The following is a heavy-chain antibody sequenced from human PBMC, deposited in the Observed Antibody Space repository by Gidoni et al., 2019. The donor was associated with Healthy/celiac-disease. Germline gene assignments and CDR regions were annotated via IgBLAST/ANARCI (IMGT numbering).Heavy chain of an antibody. CDR3: AKQGYGHRREDY. CDR1: GFTVSSYA. Sequence: EVQLLESGGGWVQPGGSLRLSCAASGFTVSSYAMSWVRQAPGKGLEWVSAISGSGGSTYYADSVKGRFTISRDNSKNTLYLQMNSLRAEDTAVYYCAKQGYGHRREDYWGQGTLVTVSS. V-gene: IGHV3-23*01. J-gene: IGHJ4*02. CDR2: ISGSGGST. D-gene: IGHD5-18*01.